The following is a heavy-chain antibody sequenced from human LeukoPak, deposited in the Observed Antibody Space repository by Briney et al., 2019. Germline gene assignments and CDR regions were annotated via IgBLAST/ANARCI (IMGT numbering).Heavy chain of an antibody. D-gene: IGHD3-9*01. CDR3: AKDRNFDWLPNDY. CDR1: GFTFSNYA. Sequence: GGSLRLSCAASGFTFSNYAMSWVRQAPGKGLEWVSGISGSGGSTYYADSVKGRFTISRDNSKNTLYLQMNSLRAEDTAVYYCAKDRNFDWLPNDYWGQGTLVTVSS. J-gene: IGHJ4*02. V-gene: IGHV3-23*01. CDR2: ISGSGGST.